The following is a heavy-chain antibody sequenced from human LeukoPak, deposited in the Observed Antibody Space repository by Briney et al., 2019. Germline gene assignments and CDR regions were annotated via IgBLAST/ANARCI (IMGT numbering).Heavy chain of an antibody. V-gene: IGHV4-34*01. CDR3: ARGTRRILWFGGKKWFDP. J-gene: IGHJ5*02. CDR1: GGSFSGYY. CDR2: INHGGST. Sequence: PSDPLSLPCTVCGGSFSGYYYCWTPHPRPKALAWIGQINHGGSTNYNPSLKSRFSIAVDSSKNQFSLKRSSVTAADTAVYCCARGTRRILWFGGKKWFDPWGQGTLVTVSS. D-gene: IGHD3-10*01.